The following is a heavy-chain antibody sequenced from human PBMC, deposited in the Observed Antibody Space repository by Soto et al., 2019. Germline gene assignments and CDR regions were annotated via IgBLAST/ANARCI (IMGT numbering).Heavy chain of an antibody. CDR3: AKGGGYSYGYGYYFDY. V-gene: IGHV3-30*18. CDR2: ISYDGSNK. CDR1: GFTFSSYG. J-gene: IGHJ4*02. D-gene: IGHD5-18*01. Sequence: GGSLRLSCAASGFTFSSYGMHWVRQAPGKGLEWVAVISYDGSNKYYADSVKGRFTISRDNSKNTLYLQMNSLRAEDTAVYYCAKGGGYSYGYGYYFDYWGQGTLVTVSS.